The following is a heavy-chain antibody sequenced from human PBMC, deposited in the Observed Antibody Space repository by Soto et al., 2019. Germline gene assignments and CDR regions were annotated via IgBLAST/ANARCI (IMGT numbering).Heavy chain of an antibody. CDR3: AREWGLYGGNSGWYFDL. J-gene: IGHJ2*01. V-gene: IGHV4-61*08. D-gene: IGHD2-21*02. CDR2: IFYTGST. Sequence: SETLSLTCTVSGGSFSSGGYYWSWIRQPPGKGLEWLGYIFYTGSTNYNPSLKSRVTISVDTSKNQFSLKLNSVTAADAAVYYCAREWGLYGGNSGWYFDLWGRGTLVTVSS. CDR1: GGSFSSGGYY.